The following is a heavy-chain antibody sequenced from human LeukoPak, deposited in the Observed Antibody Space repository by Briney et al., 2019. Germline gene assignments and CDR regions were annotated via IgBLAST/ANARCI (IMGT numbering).Heavy chain of an antibody. D-gene: IGHD2-2*01. CDR1: GFTFSSYE. J-gene: IGHJ4*02. CDR3: ARRADCSSTSCPFDY. Sequence: GGSLRLSCAASGFTFSSYEMNWIRQVPGKGLVWVSRINSDGSDTNYADSVKGRFTISRDNAKNTLHLQMSSLRAEDTALYYCARRADCSSTSCPFDYWGQGTLVTVSS. V-gene: IGHV3-74*01. CDR2: INSDGSDT.